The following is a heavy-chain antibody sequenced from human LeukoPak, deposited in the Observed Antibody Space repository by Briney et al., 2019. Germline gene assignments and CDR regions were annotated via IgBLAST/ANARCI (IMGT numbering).Heavy chain of an antibody. CDR1: GFSFSTHW. V-gene: IGHV3-7*01. CDR2: INQDGTEK. J-gene: IGHJ4*02. Sequence: GESLRLSCAASGFSFSTHWMSWVRQAPGKGLEWVANINQDGTEKYYVDSVKGRFTVSRDYAKNSLYLQMNSLRVEDTTVYYCAKVAKYFYGPETYYFFEQWGQGTPVTASS. D-gene: IGHD3-10*01. CDR3: AKVAKYFYGPETYYFFEQ.